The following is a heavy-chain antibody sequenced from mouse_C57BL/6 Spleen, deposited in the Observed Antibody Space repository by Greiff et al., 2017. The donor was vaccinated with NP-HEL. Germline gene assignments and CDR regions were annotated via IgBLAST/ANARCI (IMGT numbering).Heavy chain of an antibody. D-gene: IGHD1-1*01. CDR2: IHPNSGST. J-gene: IGHJ4*01. V-gene: IGHV1-64*01. CDR1: GYTFTSYW. Sequence: QVQLQQPGAELVKPGASVKLSCKASGYTFTSYWMHWVKQRPGQGLEWIGMIHPNSGSTNYNEKFKSKATLTVDKSSSTAYMQLSSRTSEDSAVYYCARSGAVVATDAMDYWGQGTSVTVSS. CDR3: ARSGAVVATDAMDY.